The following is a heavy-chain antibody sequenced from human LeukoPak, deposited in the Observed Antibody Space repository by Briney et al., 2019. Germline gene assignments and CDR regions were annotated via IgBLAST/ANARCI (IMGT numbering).Heavy chain of an antibody. CDR1: GFTFSSYA. D-gene: IGHD3-10*01. CDR2: ISYDGSNK. Sequence: PGGSLRLSCAASGFTFSSYAMHWVRQAPGKGLEWVAVISYDGSNKYYADSVKGRFAISRDNSKNTLYLQVNSLRAEDTAVYYCARDPGGSGDYFDYWGQGTLVTVSS. CDR3: ARDPGGSGDYFDY. V-gene: IGHV3-30*09. J-gene: IGHJ4*02.